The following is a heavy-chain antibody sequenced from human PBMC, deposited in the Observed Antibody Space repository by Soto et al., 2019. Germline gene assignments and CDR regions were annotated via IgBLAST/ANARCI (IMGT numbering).Heavy chain of an antibody. CDR2: IYPGDSDT. D-gene: IGHD5-12*01. CDR1: GYSFTSYW. Sequence: GESLKISCKGSGYSFTSYWIGWVRQMPGKGLEWMGIIYPGDSDTRYSPSFQGQVTISAEKSISTAYLQWSSLKASDTAMYYCARNIVATKYYYYGMDVWGQGTTVTVSS. J-gene: IGHJ6*02. CDR3: ARNIVATKYYYYGMDV. V-gene: IGHV5-51*01.